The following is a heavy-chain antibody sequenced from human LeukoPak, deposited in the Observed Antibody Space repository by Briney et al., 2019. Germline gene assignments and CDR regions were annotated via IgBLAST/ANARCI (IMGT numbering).Heavy chain of an antibody. CDR3: ARGVYIAAAQYAY. J-gene: IGHJ4*02. V-gene: IGHV4-34*01. CDR1: GGSFSGYY. D-gene: IGHD6-13*01. Sequence: SETLSLTCAVYGGSFSGYYWSWIRQPPGKGLEWIGEINHSGSTNYNPSLKSRVTISVDTSKDQFSLKLSSVTAADTAVYYCARGVYIAAAQYAYWGQGTLVTVSS. CDR2: INHSGST.